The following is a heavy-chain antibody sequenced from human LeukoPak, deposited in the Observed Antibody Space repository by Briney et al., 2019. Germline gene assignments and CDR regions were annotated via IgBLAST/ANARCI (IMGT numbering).Heavy chain of an antibody. CDR3: AKDRTGSWLSPNFDY. J-gene: IGHJ4*02. V-gene: IGHV3-9*01. Sequence: LTGGSLRLSCAASGFTFDDYAMHWVRQAPGKGLEWVSGINWNSGNIGYADSVKGRFTISRDNAKNSLYLQMNSPRAEDTALYYCAKDRTGSWLSPNFDYWGQGTLVTVSS. D-gene: IGHD6-13*01. CDR1: GFTFDDYA. CDR2: INWNSGNI.